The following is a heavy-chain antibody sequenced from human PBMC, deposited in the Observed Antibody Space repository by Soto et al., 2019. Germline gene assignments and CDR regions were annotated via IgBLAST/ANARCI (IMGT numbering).Heavy chain of an antibody. Sequence: ASVKVSCKASGYTFTSYGISWVRQAPGQGLEWMGWISAYNGNTNYAQKLQGRVTMTTDTSTSTAYMELRSLRSDDTAVYYCAREREITIFGVAPPWYMDVWGKGTTVTVS. CDR1: GYTFTSYG. V-gene: IGHV1-18*01. D-gene: IGHD3-3*01. CDR2: ISAYNGNT. CDR3: AREREITIFGVAPPWYMDV. J-gene: IGHJ6*03.